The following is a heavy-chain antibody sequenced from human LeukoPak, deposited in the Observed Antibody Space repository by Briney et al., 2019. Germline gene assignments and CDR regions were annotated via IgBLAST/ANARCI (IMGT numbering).Heavy chain of an antibody. CDR2: IYSSGTA. J-gene: IGHJ5*02. CDR1: GASISPYY. Sequence: SETLSLTFSVSGASISPYYSSWVRRPAGKGLEWIGRIYSSGTADYNPSLKSRVTISVDRSKNQLSLKLTSVTAADTAVYYCARCNDTGASSTNCFDPWGQGTLVTVSS. CDR3: ARCNDTGASSTNCFDP. D-gene: IGHD3-22*01. V-gene: IGHV4-4*07.